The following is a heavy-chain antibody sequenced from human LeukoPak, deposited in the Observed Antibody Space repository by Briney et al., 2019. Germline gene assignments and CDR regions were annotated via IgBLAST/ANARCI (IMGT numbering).Heavy chain of an antibody. CDR2: INPSGGST. D-gene: IGHD3-10*01. Sequence: GASVTVSCKASGYTFTSYYIHWVRQAPGQGLEWMGLINPSGGSTNYAQKFQGRVTMTRDTSTSTVYMELSSLRSEDTAVYYCARSEYYYGSGSYYLYYYMDVWGKGTTVTISS. CDR3: ARSEYYYGSGSYYLYYYMDV. V-gene: IGHV1-46*01. J-gene: IGHJ6*03. CDR1: GYTFTSYY.